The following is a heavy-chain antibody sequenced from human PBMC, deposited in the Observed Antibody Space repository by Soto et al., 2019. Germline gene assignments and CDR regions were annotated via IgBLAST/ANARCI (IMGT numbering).Heavy chain of an antibody. Sequence: QVQLVQSGPEVRKPGASVKVSCEASGYTFTTSGISWVRQVPGQGLEWMGWISTYNGDTNSAQNFQGRVRMTADTSTGTAYMEVMSLKSDDTAVYYCARQGSWPYYYYGLDVWGQGATGTVSS. CDR1: GYTFTTSG. CDR3: ARQGSWPYYYYGLDV. CDR2: ISTYNGDT. J-gene: IGHJ6*02. D-gene: IGHD1-26*01. V-gene: IGHV1-18*01.